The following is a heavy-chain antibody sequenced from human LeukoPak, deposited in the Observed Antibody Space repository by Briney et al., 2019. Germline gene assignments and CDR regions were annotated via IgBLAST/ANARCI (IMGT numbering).Heavy chain of an antibody. V-gene: IGHV3-23*01. CDR2: ISGSGGRI. J-gene: IGHJ5*02. CDR3: AKDKDSSSWYIWFDP. Sequence: GFLRLSCVGPGFTLSNHAMNLVRQAPGEGLGLGSGISGSGGRIYYYADSVKGRFTISRDNSKNTLYLQMNSPRAEDTAVYYCAKDKDSSSWYIWFDPWGQGTLVTVSS. CDR1: GFTLSNHA. D-gene: IGHD6-13*01.